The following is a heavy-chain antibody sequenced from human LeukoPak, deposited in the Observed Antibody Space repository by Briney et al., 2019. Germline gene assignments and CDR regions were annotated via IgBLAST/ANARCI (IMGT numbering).Heavy chain of an antibody. CDR2: ISSNGGST. V-gene: IGHV3-64*01. Sequence: PGRSLRLSCAASGYTFSSYAMNWVLQAPGKGLEYVSAISSNGGSTYYANSVKGRFTISRDNSKNTLYLQMGSLRAEDMAVYYCARDSIAVAGTIDYWGQGTLVTVSS. CDR3: ARDSIAVAGTIDY. D-gene: IGHD6-19*01. CDR1: GYTFSSYA. J-gene: IGHJ4*02.